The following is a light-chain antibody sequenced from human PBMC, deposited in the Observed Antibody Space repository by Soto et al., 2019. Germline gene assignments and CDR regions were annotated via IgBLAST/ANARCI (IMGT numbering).Light chain of an antibody. J-gene: IGLJ1*01. CDR3: CSYAGTYTGV. V-gene: IGLV2-11*01. Sequence: QSALTQPRSVSGSPGQSVSISCTGTSSDVGRYSYVSWYQQHPGKAPKLMIYDVSERPSGVPDRFSGSKSGNTASLTISGLQAEDEAAYYCCSYAGTYTGVFGTGTKVTV. CDR2: DVS. CDR1: SSDVGRYSY.